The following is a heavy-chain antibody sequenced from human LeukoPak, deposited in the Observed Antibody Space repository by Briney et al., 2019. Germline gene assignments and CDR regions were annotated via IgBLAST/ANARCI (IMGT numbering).Heavy chain of an antibody. V-gene: IGHV3-7*01. Sequence: GGSLRPSCAVSGLTFSRYWMTWGRQAPGKGLEWVANIKEDGGEKYYVDSVKGRFTISRDSAKNSLYLQMNSLRAEDTAVYYCVSGGHMDVWGKGTAVTVSS. CDR3: VSGGHMDV. CDR2: IKEDGGEK. D-gene: IGHD3-16*01. CDR1: GLTFSRYW. J-gene: IGHJ6*03.